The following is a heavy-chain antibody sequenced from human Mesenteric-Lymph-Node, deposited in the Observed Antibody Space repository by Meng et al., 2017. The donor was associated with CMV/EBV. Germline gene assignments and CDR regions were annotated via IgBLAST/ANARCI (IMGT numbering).Heavy chain of an antibody. V-gene: IGHV3-23*01. CDR3: ARGGVGSTSYFDY. Sequence: GGSLRLSCAASGFTFSSYAMSWVRQAPGKGLEWVSAISGSGGSTYYADSVKGRLTISRDNAKNSLYLEMNSLRGEDTALYYCARGGVGSTSYFDYWGQGTLVTVSS. CDR1: GFTFSSYA. CDR2: ISGSGGST. D-gene: IGHD2-2*01. J-gene: IGHJ4*02.